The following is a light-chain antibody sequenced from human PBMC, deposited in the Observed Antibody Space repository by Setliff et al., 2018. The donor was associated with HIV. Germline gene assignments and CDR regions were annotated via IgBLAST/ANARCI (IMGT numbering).Light chain of an antibody. Sequence: QSVLTQPASVSGSPGQSITISCTGTSSDVGSYNLVSWYQQHPGTAPKLMIYEVSKRPSGVSDRFSGSKSGSTASLTISGLQAEDEADYYCCSHAGSSTFGVFGTGTKVTVL. V-gene: IGLV2-23*02. CDR3: CSHAGSSTFGV. J-gene: IGLJ1*01. CDR2: EVS. CDR1: SSDVGSYNL.